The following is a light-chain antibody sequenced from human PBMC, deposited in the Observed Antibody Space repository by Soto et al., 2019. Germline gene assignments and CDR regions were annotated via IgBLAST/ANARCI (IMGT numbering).Light chain of an antibody. J-gene: IGKJ5*01. CDR3: HQYGSSPFIT. CDR1: QSVSRSY. V-gene: IGKV3-20*01. Sequence: EIALTQSPGTLSLSPGERATLSCRASQSVSRSYLAWCQQKPGQAPRLLIYAASSRATGIPDRFSGSGSGTDFTLTISRLEPEDFAVYYCHQYGSSPFITFGQGTRLEIK. CDR2: AAS.